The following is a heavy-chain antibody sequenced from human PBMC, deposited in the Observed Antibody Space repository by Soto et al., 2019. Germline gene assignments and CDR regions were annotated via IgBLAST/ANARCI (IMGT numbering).Heavy chain of an antibody. V-gene: IGHV4-39*01. CDR1: GGSISSSSYY. J-gene: IGHJ4*02. Sequence: SETLSLTCTVSGGSISSSSYYWGWIRQPPGKGLEWIGSIYYSGSTYYNPSLKSRVTISVDTSKNQFSLKLSSVTAADTAVYYCARYLSRGYDILTGYYQIFDYWGQGTLVPSPQ. CDR3: ARYLSRGYDILTGYYQIFDY. D-gene: IGHD3-9*01. CDR2: IYYSGST.